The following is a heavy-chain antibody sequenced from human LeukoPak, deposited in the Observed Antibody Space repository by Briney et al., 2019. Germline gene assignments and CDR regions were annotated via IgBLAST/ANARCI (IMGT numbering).Heavy chain of an antibody. V-gene: IGHV3-30*18. D-gene: IGHD4-17*01. CDR1: GFTFGNYG. CDR2: ISYDGSSE. Sequence: GRSLRLSCAVSGFTFGNYGMHWVRQAPGKGLEWVALISYDGSSEYYAGSVKGRFTISRDNSKITVCLQMNSLKAEDTAVYYCAKELYNYGDYGAEGLDVGGQGTTVTVS. CDR3: AKELYNYGDYGAEGLDV. J-gene: IGHJ6*02.